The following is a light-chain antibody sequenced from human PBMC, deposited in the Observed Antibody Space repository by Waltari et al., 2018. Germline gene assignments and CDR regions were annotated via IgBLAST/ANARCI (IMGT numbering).Light chain of an antibody. Sequence: SYVLTQPPSVSVAPGETARITCGGNNIDSKSVHWYRQRPGQAPVVVISYDNDRAAGIPGRFSGANSGNTATLTISRVEAGDEADYYCQVWDANTDPGVFGTGTEVTVL. V-gene: IGLV3-21*01. CDR3: QVWDANTDPGV. CDR2: YDN. J-gene: IGLJ1*01. CDR1: NIDSKS.